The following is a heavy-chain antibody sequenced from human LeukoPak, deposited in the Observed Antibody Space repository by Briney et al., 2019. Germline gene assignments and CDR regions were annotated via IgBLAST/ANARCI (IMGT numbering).Heavy chain of an antibody. D-gene: IGHD3-10*01. V-gene: IGHV3-23*01. J-gene: IGHJ4*02. CDR2: ISASGAGT. Sequence: GESLRLSCSVSGFTFSSYAVSWVRQAPGKGLEWVSSISASGAGTYYADSVKGRFTISRDNSKNTLYLQMNSLRAEDTAVYYCAREGVRGSGSYYNVKDYWGQGSVVTVSS. CDR3: AREGVRGSGSYYNVKDY. CDR1: GFTFSSYA.